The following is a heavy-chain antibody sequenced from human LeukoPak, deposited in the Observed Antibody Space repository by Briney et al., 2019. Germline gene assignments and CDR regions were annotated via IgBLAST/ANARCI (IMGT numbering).Heavy chain of an antibody. Sequence: PSETLSLTCAVYGESVSNYYWSWIRQPPGKGLEWIGEINHSGGTNYNPSLKSRVTISIDTSKNQLSLNLKSVTAADTAVYYCARDLAHSSGWYRVDYYYYYMDVWGKGTTVTISS. CDR2: INHSGGT. CDR3: ARDLAHSSGWYRVDYYYYYMDV. D-gene: IGHD6-19*01. CDR1: GESVSNYY. J-gene: IGHJ6*03. V-gene: IGHV4-34*01.